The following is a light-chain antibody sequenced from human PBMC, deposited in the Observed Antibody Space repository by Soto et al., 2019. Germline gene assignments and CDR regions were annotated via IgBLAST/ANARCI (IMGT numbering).Light chain of an antibody. J-gene: IGKJ1*01. CDR2: DAS. Sequence: DIQVTQSPPTLCASVGDRVTITCRASQTISTWMAWYQQKPGKAPKLLVYDASTLQSGVASRFSGSGSGTEFTLTTSSLQSDDFVTYYCQQYNTYPTFGQGTKVDIK. CDR3: QQYNTYPT. CDR1: QTISTW. V-gene: IGKV1-5*01.